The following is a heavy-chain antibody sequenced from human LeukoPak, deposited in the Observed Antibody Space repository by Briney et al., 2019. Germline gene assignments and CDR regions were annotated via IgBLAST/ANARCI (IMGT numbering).Heavy chain of an antibody. CDR2: ITAGGGST. J-gene: IGHJ4*02. CDR1: GFIFSTYG. V-gene: IGHV3-23*01. Sequence: GGSLRLSCVASGFIFSTYGMSWVRRAPGKGLEWVSTITAGGGSTYYADSVKGRFTISRDNSKNTLYLQMISLRAEDTAIYYCVKGRYCGGTSCSYFDCWGQGTLVTFSS. CDR3: VKGRYCGGTSCSYFDC. D-gene: IGHD2-2*01.